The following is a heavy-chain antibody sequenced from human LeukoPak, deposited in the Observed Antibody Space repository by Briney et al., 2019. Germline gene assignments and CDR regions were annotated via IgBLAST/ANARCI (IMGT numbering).Heavy chain of an antibody. V-gene: IGHV1-2*02. CDR3: ARATSLSPYYYYYMDV. J-gene: IGHJ6*03. CDR2: INPNSGGT. CDR1: GYTFTGYY. Sequence: ASVKVSCKASGYTFTGYYMHWVRQAPGQGLEWMGWINPNSGGTNYAQKFQGRVTMTRDTSISTAYMELSRLRSDDTAVYYCARATSLSPYYYYYMDVWGKGTTVTISS. D-gene: IGHD2/OR15-2a*01.